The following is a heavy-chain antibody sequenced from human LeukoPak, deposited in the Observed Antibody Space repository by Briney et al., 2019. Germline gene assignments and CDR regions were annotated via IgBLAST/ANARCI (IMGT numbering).Heavy chain of an antibody. CDR2: IKSKTDGRTT. D-gene: IGHD2-8*01. CDR3: TVDTNTDSQYY. Sequence: KPGVSLRLSCAGSGFTFSHAWMSWVRQGPGKGLEWVGRIKSKTDGRTTDYAAPGKGRFTIARDDSENTLYLKMNSVKNEDTAVYHCTVDTNTDSQYYWGQGTLVSVS. J-gene: IGHJ4*02. V-gene: IGHV3-15*01. CDR1: GFTFSHAW.